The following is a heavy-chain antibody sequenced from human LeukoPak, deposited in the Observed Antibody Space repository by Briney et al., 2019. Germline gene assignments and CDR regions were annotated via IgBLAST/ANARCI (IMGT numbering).Heavy chain of an antibody. CDR1: GYSFTTYC. V-gene: IGHV5-51*01. CDR2: IYPGDSDT. Sequence: GESLKISCKGSGYSFTTYCIAWVRQLPGKDLEWMGIIYPGDSDTRYSPSFQGQLTISADKSISTPYLQWSSLKASDTAMYYCARRLRTTSTIDYWGQGTLVTVSS. CDR3: ARRLRTTSTIDY. D-gene: IGHD1-1*01. J-gene: IGHJ4*02.